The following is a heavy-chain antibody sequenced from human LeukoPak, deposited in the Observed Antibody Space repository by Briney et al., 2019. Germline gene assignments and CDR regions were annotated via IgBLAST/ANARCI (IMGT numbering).Heavy chain of an antibody. Sequence: PGGSLRLSCAASGFTFSSYAMSWVRQAPGKGLEWVSAISGSGGSTYYADSVKGRFTISRDNSKNTLYLQMNSLRAEDTAVYYCATRKQVLWSGYYTGGPRPEKPFDYWGQGTLVTVSS. D-gene: IGHD3-3*01. CDR2: ISGSGGST. CDR3: ATRKQVLWSGYYTGGPRPEKPFDY. CDR1: GFTFSSYA. J-gene: IGHJ4*02. V-gene: IGHV3-23*01.